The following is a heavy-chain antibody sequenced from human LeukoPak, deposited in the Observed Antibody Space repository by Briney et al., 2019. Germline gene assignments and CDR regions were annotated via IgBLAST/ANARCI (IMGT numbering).Heavy chain of an antibody. CDR1: GGSISDYY. CDR2: IYYSGSA. V-gene: IGHV4-59*01. J-gene: IGHJ6*02. Sequence: PSETLSLTCTVSGGSISDYYWSWIRQPPGKGLEWIGYIYYSGSANYNPPLKSRVTISVDTSKNQFSLKLSSVTAADTAVYYCASVGGTNYYDYGMDVWGQGTTVTVSS. CDR3: ASVGGTNYYDYGMDV. D-gene: IGHD2-21*02.